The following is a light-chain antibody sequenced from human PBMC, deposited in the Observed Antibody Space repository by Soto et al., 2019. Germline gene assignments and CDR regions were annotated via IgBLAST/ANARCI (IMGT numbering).Light chain of an antibody. Sequence: QSALTQPASVSGSPGQSITISCTGTSSDVGAYNHVSWYQQHPGKVPKVMIYEVNNRPSGVSNRFSASKSGNTASLTISGLQAEDEATYYCSSYAGSNNLVFGGGTKLTVL. CDR1: SSDVGAYNH. CDR3: SSYAGSNNLV. V-gene: IGLV2-14*03. CDR2: EVN. J-gene: IGLJ2*01.